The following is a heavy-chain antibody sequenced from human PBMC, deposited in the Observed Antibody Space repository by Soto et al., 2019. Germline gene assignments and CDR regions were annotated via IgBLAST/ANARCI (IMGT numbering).Heavy chain of an antibody. V-gene: IGHV4-34*01. Sequence: SETLSLTCAVYGGSFSGYYWSWIRQPPGKGLEWNGEINHSGSTNYNPSLKSRVTISVDTSKNQFSLKLSSVTAGAPAVCYRGRAGATKGRGIISGWFDPLGQGTLVTVSS. D-gene: IGHD3-10*01. CDR2: INHSGST. CDR3: GRAGATKGRGIISGWFDP. J-gene: IGHJ5*02. CDR1: GGSFSGYY.